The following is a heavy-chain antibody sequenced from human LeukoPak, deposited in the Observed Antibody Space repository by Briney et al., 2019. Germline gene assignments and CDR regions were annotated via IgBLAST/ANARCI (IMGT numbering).Heavy chain of an antibody. CDR3: AKDILSGFYETFDY. V-gene: IGHV3-43*02. J-gene: IGHJ4*02. CDR1: GFTFDDYA. CDR2: ISGDGGRT. Sequence: PGGSLRLSCVVSGFTFDDYAMHWVRQGAGKGLEWVSLISGDGGRTYYADSVKGRFTISRDNSKNSLYLEMNSLRTEDTALYYCAKDILSGFYETFDYWGQGTLVTVSS. D-gene: IGHD6-19*01.